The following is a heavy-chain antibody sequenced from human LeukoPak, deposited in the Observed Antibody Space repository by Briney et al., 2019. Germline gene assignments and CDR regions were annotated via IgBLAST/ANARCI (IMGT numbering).Heavy chain of an antibody. Sequence: GGSLRRSCAASGFTFSSYSMNWVRRAPGKGLEWVSYISSSSSTIYYADSVKGRFTISRDNAKNSLYLQMNSLRDEDTAVYYCARVGPLNYYDSSFDYWGQGTLVTVSS. J-gene: IGHJ4*02. CDR2: ISSSSSTI. CDR3: ARVGPLNYYDSSFDY. D-gene: IGHD3-22*01. CDR1: GFTFSSYS. V-gene: IGHV3-48*02.